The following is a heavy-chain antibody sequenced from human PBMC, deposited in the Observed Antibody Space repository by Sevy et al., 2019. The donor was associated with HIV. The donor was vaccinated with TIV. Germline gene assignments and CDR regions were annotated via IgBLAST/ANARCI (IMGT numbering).Heavy chain of an antibody. CDR2: IYTSGST. CDR3: ARGVPVPGGFDC. CDR1: SGAINRGNYY. V-gene: IGHV4-61*09. J-gene: IGHJ4*02. Sequence: SETLSLTCTVSSGAINRGNYYWSRIRQPAGKGREWVGHIYTSGSTNYNPSLKSRVTMSVDTSKNQFSLNVSSLTAADTATYYCARGVPVPGGFDCWGQGTLVTVSS. D-gene: IGHD6-19*01.